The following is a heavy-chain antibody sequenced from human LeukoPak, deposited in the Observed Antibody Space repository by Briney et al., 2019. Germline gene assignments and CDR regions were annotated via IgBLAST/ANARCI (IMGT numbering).Heavy chain of an antibody. CDR1: GFTFSSYG. Sequence: GGSLRLSCAASGFTFSSYGMHWVRQAPGKGLEWVAVIWYDGSNKYYADSVKGRFTISRDNSKNTLYLQMNSLRAEDTAVYYCARAKESAILVSGYWGQGTLVTVSS. CDR3: ARAKESAILVSGY. J-gene: IGHJ4*02. CDR2: IWYDGSNK. D-gene: IGHD2-21*01. V-gene: IGHV3-33*01.